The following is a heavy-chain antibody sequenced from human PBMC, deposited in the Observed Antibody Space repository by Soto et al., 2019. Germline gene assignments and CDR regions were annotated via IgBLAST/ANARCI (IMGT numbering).Heavy chain of an antibody. V-gene: IGHV3-23*01. CDR2: ISGSGSST. J-gene: IGHJ5*02. Sequence: EVQLLESGGGLVQPGGSLRLSCAASGFTFSSYAMSWVRQAPGKGLEWVSGISGSGSSTYYADSVKGRFTISRDNSKNTVYLQMHSLRAEDTAVYFCAKGARYSSGTNWFDPWGQGTLVTVSS. CDR3: AKGARYSSGTNWFDP. CDR1: GFTFSSYA. D-gene: IGHD6-19*01.